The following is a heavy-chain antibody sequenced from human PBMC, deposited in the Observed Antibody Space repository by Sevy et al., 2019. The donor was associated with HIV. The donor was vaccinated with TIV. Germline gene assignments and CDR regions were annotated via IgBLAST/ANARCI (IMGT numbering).Heavy chain of an antibody. CDR3: AKDLYSSVWPWAFDY. J-gene: IGHJ4*02. CDR2: ISSRGDGT. D-gene: IGHD4-4*01. CDR1: GFTFSDYA. V-gene: IGHV3-23*01. Sequence: GGSLRLSCVASGFTFSDYAMSWVRQAPGKGLEWVAGISSRGDGTYYADSVKGRFTISRDKLKNTLYLQMNSLRAEDTATYYCAKDLYSSVWPWAFDYWGQGTPVTVSS.